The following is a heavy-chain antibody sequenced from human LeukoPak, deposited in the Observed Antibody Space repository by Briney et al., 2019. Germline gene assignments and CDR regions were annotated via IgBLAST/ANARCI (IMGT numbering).Heavy chain of an antibody. V-gene: IGHV4-34*01. CDR1: GGSFSGYY. Sequence: SETLSLTCAVYGGSFSGYYWSWIRQPPGKGLEWIGEINHSGSTNYNPSLKSRVTISVDTSKNQFSLKLSSVTAADTAVYYCARARIRGYCSGGSCPCDPWGQGTLVTVSS. J-gene: IGHJ5*02. D-gene: IGHD2-15*01. CDR2: INHSGST. CDR3: ARARIRGYCSGGSCPCDP.